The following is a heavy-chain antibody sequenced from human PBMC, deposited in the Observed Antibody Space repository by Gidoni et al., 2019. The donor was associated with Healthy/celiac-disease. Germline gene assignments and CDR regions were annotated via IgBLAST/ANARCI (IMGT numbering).Heavy chain of an antibody. CDR2: ISSSGSTI. J-gene: IGHJ4*02. CDR3: ARVQGDCSGGSCLYYFDY. V-gene: IGHV3-48*03. D-gene: IGHD2-15*01. CDR1: GFTFSSSE. Sequence: EVQLVESGGGLVQPGGSLRLSCAASGFTFSSSEMNWVRQAPGKGLEWVSYISSSGSTIYYADAVKGRFTISRDNAKNSLYLQMNSLRAEDTAVYYCARVQGDCSGGSCLYYFDYWGQGTLVTVSS.